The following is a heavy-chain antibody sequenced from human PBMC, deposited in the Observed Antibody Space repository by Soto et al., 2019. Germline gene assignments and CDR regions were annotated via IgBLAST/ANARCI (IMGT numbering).Heavy chain of an antibody. J-gene: IGHJ4*02. CDR2: ISAYNGNT. CDR3: ARGGSEYSSSSWPDY. CDR1: GYTFTSYG. D-gene: IGHD6-6*01. Sequence: GASVKVSCKASGYTFTSYGISWVRQAPGQGLEWMGWISAYNGNTNYAQKLQGRVTMTTDTSTSTAYMELRSLRSDDTAVYYCARGGSEYSSSSWPDYWGQGTLVTVSS. V-gene: IGHV1-18*01.